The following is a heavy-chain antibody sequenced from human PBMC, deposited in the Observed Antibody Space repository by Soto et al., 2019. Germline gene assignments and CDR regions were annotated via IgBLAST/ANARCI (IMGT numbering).Heavy chain of an antibody. CDR1: GFTFSNYG. Sequence: GGSLRLSCEASGFTFSNYGMHWVRQAPGKGLEWVTIISYNGAIKHYADSIKGRFTISRDNSKNTIYLQMNSLRPEDTAVYYCAKGSVALIDFWGQGTLVTVSS. CDR2: ISYNGAIK. J-gene: IGHJ4*02. CDR3: AKGSVALIDF. D-gene: IGHD3-3*01. V-gene: IGHV3-30*18.